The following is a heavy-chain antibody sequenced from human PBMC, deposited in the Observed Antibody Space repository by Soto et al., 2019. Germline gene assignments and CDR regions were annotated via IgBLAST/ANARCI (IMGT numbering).Heavy chain of an antibody. V-gene: IGHV1-69*02. Sequence: QVQLVQSGAEVKKPGSSVKVSCKASGGTFSSYTISWVRQAPGQGLEWMGRIIPILGIANYAQKFQGRVTITADKSPSTAYMELSSLRSEDTAVYYCARTSPDSSGYLPGTPFDSWGQGTLVTVSS. J-gene: IGHJ4*02. CDR1: GGTFSSYT. CDR2: IIPILGIA. CDR3: ARTSPDSSGYLPGTPFDS. D-gene: IGHD3-22*01.